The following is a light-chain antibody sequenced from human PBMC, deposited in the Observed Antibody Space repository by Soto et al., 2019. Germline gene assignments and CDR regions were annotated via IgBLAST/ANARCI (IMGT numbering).Light chain of an antibody. CDR3: QQYDNSPIT. J-gene: IGKJ5*01. Sequence: IVLTQSPGTLSLSPGERATLSCRASQSVSSTYLAWYQRKPGQAPRLLIYGASSRATGIPDRFSGSGSGTDFTLTISRLEPEDFAVYYCQQYDNSPITFGQGTRLEIK. CDR2: GAS. CDR1: QSVSSTY. V-gene: IGKV3-20*01.